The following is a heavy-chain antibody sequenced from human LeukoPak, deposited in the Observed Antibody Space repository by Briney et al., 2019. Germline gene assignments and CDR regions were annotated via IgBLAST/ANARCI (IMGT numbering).Heavy chain of an antibody. D-gene: IGHD5-12*01. CDR2: INPNSGGT. J-gene: IGHJ6*02. CDR3: ARVWVVATIYYYGMDV. CDR1: GYTFTGYY. Sequence: ASVTVSCKASGYTFTGYYMHWVRQAPGQGLEWMGWINPNSGGTNYAQKFQGRVTMTRDTSISTAYMELSRLRSDDTAVYYCARVWVVATIYYYGMDVWGQGTTVTVSS. V-gene: IGHV1-2*02.